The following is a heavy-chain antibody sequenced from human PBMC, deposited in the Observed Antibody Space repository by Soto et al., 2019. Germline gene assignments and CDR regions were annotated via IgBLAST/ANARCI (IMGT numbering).Heavy chain of an antibody. V-gene: IGHV1-69*01. CDR2: IIPISETT. CDR3: ARSQGSSTSLEIYYYYYYGMDV. Sequence: QVQLVQSGAEVKKPGSSVKVSCKASGVTFSSYAISWVRQAPGQGLEWMGGIIPISETTNYAQKFQGRVPITADESKSTAYMELSSLRSEDTAVYYCARSQGSSTSLEIYYYYYYGMDVWGQGTTVTVS. J-gene: IGHJ6*02. D-gene: IGHD2-2*01. CDR1: GVTFSSYA.